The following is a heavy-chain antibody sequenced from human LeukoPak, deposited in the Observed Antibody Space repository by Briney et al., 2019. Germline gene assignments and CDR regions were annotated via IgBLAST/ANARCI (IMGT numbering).Heavy chain of an antibody. CDR1: GGSISSGGYY. D-gene: IGHD6-19*01. CDR3: ASVAYSSGWYRSWFDP. CDR2: INHSGST. V-gene: IGHV4-39*07. Sequence: PSETLSLTCTVSGGSISSGGYYWSWIRQPPGKGLEWIGEINHSGSTNYNPSLKSRVTISVDTSKNQFSLKLSSVTAADTAVYYCASVAYSSGWYRSWFDPWGQGTLVTVSS. J-gene: IGHJ5*02.